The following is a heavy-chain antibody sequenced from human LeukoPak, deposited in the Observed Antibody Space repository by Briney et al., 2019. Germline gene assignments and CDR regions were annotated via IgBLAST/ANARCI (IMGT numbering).Heavy chain of an antibody. Sequence: PSETLSLTCAVYGGSFSGYYWSWIRQPPGKGLEWIGEINHRGSTNYNPSLKSRVTISVDTSKNQFSLKLSSVTAADTAVYYCARGRRYYYDSSAPNWFDPWGQGTLVTVSS. J-gene: IGHJ5*02. D-gene: IGHD3-22*01. CDR2: INHRGST. CDR3: ARGRRYYYDSSAPNWFDP. V-gene: IGHV4-34*01. CDR1: GGSFSGYY.